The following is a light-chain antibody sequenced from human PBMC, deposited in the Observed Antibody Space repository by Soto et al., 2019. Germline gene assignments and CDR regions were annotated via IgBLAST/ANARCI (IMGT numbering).Light chain of an antibody. CDR2: LSSDGSH. J-gene: IGLJ2*01. V-gene: IGLV4-69*01. CDR1: SGHSSYA. CDR3: QTWDTGARVV. Sequence: QPVLTQSPSASASLGASVKLTCTLRSGHSSYAIAWHQQQPEKGPRYLMKLSSDGSHSKGDGIPDRFLGSSSAAERYLTISGLQSEDEADYYCQTWDTGARVVFGGGTKVTVL.